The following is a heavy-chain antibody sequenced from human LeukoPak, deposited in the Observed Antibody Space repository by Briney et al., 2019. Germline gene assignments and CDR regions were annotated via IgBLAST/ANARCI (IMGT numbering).Heavy chain of an antibody. CDR2: IYYSGST. V-gene: IGHV4-61*05. Sequence: SETLSLTCTVSGGSISSRSYYWGWIRQPPGKGLEWIGYIYYSGSTNYNPSLKSRVTISVDTSKNQFSLKLSSVTAADTAVYYCARGGDSEWSGFDYWGQGTLVTVSS. CDR1: GGSISSRSYY. CDR3: ARGGDSEWSGFDY. J-gene: IGHJ4*02. D-gene: IGHD3-3*01.